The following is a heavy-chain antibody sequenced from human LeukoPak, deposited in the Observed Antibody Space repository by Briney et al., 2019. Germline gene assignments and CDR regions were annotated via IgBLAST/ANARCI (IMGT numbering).Heavy chain of an antibody. V-gene: IGHV1-18*01. J-gene: IGHJ6*02. CDR1: GYTFTSYG. Sequence: ASVKVSCKASGYTFTSYGISWVRQAPGQGLEWMGWISAYNGNTNYAQKLQGRVTMTEDTSTDTAYMELSSLRSEDTAVYYCANARDYYGMDVWGQGTTVTVPS. CDR3: ANARDYYGMDV. CDR2: ISAYNGNT.